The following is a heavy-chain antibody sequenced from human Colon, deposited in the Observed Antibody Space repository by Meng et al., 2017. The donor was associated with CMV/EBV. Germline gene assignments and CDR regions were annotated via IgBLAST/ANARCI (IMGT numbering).Heavy chain of an antibody. V-gene: IGHV1-69*02. D-gene: IGHD5-12*01. CDR3: ARAVDSGTYSPGYFDY. CDR2: TIPMLSIA. Sequence: SVKVSCKASGGTFSNYTLNWVRQAPGQGLEWMGRTIPMLSIANYAKKFQGRVTITADKSTSTVYMHLTSLRSDDTAVYFCARAVDSGTYSPGYFDYWGQGT. CDR1: GGTFSNYT. J-gene: IGHJ4*02.